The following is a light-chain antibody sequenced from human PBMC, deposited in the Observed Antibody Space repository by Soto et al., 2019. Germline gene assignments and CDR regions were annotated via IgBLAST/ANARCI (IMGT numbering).Light chain of an antibody. Sequence: EIVMTQSPATLSVSPGERSTLSCSSSQSVGTNLVWYQHKPGQAPRPLIYGASIRATGIPARFSASGSGTEFTLTISSLQSEDSAVYFCQQYYYWPPYTFGQGTKVDI. CDR2: GAS. J-gene: IGKJ2*01. CDR3: QQYYYWPPYT. CDR1: QSVGTN. V-gene: IGKV3-15*01.